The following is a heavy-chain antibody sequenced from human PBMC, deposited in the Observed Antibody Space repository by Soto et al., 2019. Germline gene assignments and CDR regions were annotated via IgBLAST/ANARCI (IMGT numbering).Heavy chain of an antibody. CDR3: AKTSGYDYVWGSSGLDP. J-gene: IGHJ5*02. CDR1: GFTFSSFG. D-gene: IGHD3-16*01. Sequence: GGSLRLSCAASGFTFSSFGMHWVRQAPDKGLQWVAVISYDGSDKYYADSVKGRFTISRDDSTNTMYLQMNSLRPEDTAVYYCAKTSGYDYVWGSSGLDPWGEGTLVTVSS. V-gene: IGHV3-30*18. CDR2: ISYDGSDK.